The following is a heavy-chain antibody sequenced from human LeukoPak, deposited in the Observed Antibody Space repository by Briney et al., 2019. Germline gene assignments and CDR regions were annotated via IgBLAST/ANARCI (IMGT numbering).Heavy chain of an antibody. V-gene: IGHV1-8*03. J-gene: IGHJ4*02. CDR2: MNPNSGNT. CDR3: ARDRRTFGGVIGHFDY. CDR1: GYTFTSYD. Sequence: ASVKVSCKASGYTFTSYDINWVRQATGQGLEWMGWMNPNSGNTGYAQKFQGRVTITRNTSISTAYMELSSLRSEDTAVYYCARDRRTFGGVIGHFDYWGQGTLVTVSS. D-gene: IGHD3-16*02.